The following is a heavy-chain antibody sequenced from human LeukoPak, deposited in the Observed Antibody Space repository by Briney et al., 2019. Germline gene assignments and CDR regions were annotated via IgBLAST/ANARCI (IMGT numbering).Heavy chain of an antibody. CDR1: GFTVSSNY. V-gene: IGHV3-53*01. D-gene: IGHD3-16*01. Sequence: PGGSLRLSCAASGFTVSSNYMSWVRQAPGRGLEWVSVIYSGGSTYYADSVKGRFTISRDNSKNTLYLQMNSLRAEDTAVYYCAKEEEGVKAFDIWGQGTMVTVSS. J-gene: IGHJ3*02. CDR3: AKEEEGVKAFDI. CDR2: IYSGGST.